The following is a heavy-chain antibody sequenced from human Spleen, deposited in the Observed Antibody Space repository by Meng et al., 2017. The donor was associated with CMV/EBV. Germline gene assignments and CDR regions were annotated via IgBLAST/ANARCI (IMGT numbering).Heavy chain of an antibody. CDR2: IIPIFDTT. CDR3: AKSWNDGFDY. D-gene: IGHD1-1*01. Sequence: KVSCKASGGNFSSHTVNWVRQAPGQGLEWMGKIIPIFDTTDYAQKFQGRVTITTDESTSTVYMELSSLRFEDTAVYYCAKSWNDGFDYWGQGTLVTVSS. J-gene: IGHJ4*02. CDR1: GGNFSSHT. V-gene: IGHV1-69*05.